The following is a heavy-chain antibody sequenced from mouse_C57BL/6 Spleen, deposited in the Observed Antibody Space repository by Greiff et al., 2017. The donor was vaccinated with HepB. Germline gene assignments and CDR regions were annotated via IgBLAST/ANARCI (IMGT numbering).Heavy chain of an antibody. CDR2: INPYNGGT. CDR3: ARSGLLLRNAY. V-gene: IGHV1-19*01. Sequence: VQLKESGPVLVKPGASVKMSCKASGYTFTDYYMNWVKQSHGKSLEWIGVINPYNGGTSYNQKFKGKATLTVDKSSSTAYMELNSLTSEDSAVYYCARSGLLLRNAYWGQGTLVTVSA. J-gene: IGHJ3*01. CDR1: GYTFTDYY. D-gene: IGHD1-1*01.